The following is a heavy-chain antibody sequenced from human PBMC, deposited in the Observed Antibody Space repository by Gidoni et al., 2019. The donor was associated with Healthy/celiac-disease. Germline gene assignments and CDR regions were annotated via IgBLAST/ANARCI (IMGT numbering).Heavy chain of an antibody. J-gene: IGHJ6*02. D-gene: IGHD3-3*01. V-gene: IGHV1-3*01. CDR2: INAGNGNT. Sequence: QVQLVQSGAEVMQPGASVKESCNASGDTYTSNDMHSVRQPPGQRLEWMGWINAGNGNTKYSQKCQGRVTVTKYTSASTAYMELSSLRSEDTAVYYCARLERFLEWLPVQNYGMDVWCQGTTVTVSS. CDR1: GDTYTSND. CDR3: ARLERFLEWLPVQNYGMDV.